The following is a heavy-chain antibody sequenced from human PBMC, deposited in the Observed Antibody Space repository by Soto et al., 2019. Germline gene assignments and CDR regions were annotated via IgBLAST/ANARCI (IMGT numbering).Heavy chain of an antibody. CDR1: GFTFNTYP. CDR2: ISSTAGRTS. D-gene: IGHD3-10*01. V-gene: IGHV3-23*01. CDR3: AKGVLSFHYGMEV. Sequence: GSLRLSCATSGFTFNTYPMTWARQAPGKGLEWVSSISSTAGRTSSYADSVKGRFAISRDFSDNTVYLQMNNLRVDDTAVYFCAKGVLSFHYGMEVWGQGTTVTVSS. J-gene: IGHJ6*02.